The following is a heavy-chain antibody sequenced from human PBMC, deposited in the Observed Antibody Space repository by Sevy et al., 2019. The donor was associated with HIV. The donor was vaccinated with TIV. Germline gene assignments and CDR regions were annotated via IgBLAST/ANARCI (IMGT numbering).Heavy chain of an antibody. Sequence: SETLSLTCTVSGASISSHYWSWIRQSPGKGLEWIADTYNTGSSNDNASLKSRVTISVDTSTNQFSLNLGAVTAADTAVYFCARGAGYSGGYAPFDSWGQGTLVTVSS. CDR1: GASISSHY. J-gene: IGHJ4*02. CDR2: TYNTGSS. CDR3: ARGAGYSGGYAPFDS. V-gene: IGHV4-59*11. D-gene: IGHD2-15*01.